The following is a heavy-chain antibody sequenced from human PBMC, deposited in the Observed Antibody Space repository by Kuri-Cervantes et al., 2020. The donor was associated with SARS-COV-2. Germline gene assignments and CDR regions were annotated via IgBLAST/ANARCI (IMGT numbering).Heavy chain of an antibody. D-gene: IGHD3-3*01. J-gene: IGHJ4*02. CDR1: GFTFSSYA. V-gene: IGHV3-30-3*01. CDR2: ISYDGSNK. Sequence: LSLTCAASGFTFSSYAMSWVRQAPGKGLEWVAVISYDGSNKYYADSVKGRFTISRDNSKNTLYLQMNSLRAEDTAVYYCASGSITIFGVVTTGFDYWGQGTLVTVSS. CDR3: ASGSITIFGVVTTGFDY.